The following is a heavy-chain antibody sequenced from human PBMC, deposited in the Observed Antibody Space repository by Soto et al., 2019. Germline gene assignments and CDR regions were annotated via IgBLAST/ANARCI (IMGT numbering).Heavy chain of an antibody. D-gene: IGHD3-10*01. Sequence: GESLKISCAASGFTFSSYSMNWVRQAPGKGLEWVSSISSSSSYIYYADSVKGRFTISRDNAKNSLYLQMNSLRAEDTAVYYCARVPVGSGSYYYFDYWGQGTLVTVSS. V-gene: IGHV3-21*01. J-gene: IGHJ4*02. CDR2: ISSSSSYI. CDR3: ARVPVGSGSYYYFDY. CDR1: GFTFSSYS.